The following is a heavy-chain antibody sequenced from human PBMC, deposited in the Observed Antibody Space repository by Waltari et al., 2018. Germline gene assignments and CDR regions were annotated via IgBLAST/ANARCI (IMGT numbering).Heavy chain of an antibody. Sequence: QVQLQQWGAGLLKPSETLSLTCAVYGGSFSGYSWSWLRQPPGKGLEWIGEINHSGSTNYNPSLKSRVTISVDTSKNQFSLKLSSVTAADTAVYYCARKGTGYSSGWYWVAAFDIWGQGTMVTVSS. J-gene: IGHJ3*02. CDR3: ARKGTGYSSGWYWVAAFDI. V-gene: IGHV4-34*01. CDR2: INHSGST. D-gene: IGHD6-19*01. CDR1: GGSFSGYS.